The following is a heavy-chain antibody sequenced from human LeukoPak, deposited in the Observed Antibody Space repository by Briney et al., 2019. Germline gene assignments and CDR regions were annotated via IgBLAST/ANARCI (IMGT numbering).Heavy chain of an antibody. Sequence: GGSLRLSCVASGFTFSSYTMTWVRQAPGKGLEWVSSITNNGVHTYYAHSMKGRFTISRDNAKNSLYLQMDSLRVEDTAVYYCAREYTAMAYDYWGQGNLVTVSS. D-gene: IGHD5-18*01. CDR1: GFTFSSYT. V-gene: IGHV3-21*01. J-gene: IGHJ4*02. CDR3: AREYTAMAYDY. CDR2: ITNNGVHT.